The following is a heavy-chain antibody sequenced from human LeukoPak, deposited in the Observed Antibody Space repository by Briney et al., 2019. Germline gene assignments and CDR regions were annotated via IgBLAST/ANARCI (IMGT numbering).Heavy chain of an antibody. Sequence: PGGSLRLSCAASGFTFGSYAMSWVRQAPGKGPEWLSAFSGSDGTTYYADSVKGRFSISRDTSKNTLYLQMNSLRVEDTAVYYCAKAPPKTGIAVSGSFDYWGQGTLVTVSS. D-gene: IGHD6-19*01. V-gene: IGHV3-23*01. J-gene: IGHJ4*02. CDR3: AKAPPKTGIAVSGSFDY. CDR1: GFTFGSYA. CDR2: FSGSDGTT.